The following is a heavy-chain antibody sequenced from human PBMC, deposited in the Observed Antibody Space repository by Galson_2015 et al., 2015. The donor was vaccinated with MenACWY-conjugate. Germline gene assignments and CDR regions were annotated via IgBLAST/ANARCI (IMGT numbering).Heavy chain of an antibody. Sequence: SLRLSCAASGFTFSDYYMSWIRQAPGKGLEWVSYISSSSSYTNYADFVKGRFTISRDNAKNSLYLQMNSLRAEDTAVYYCARDHYDSSGSFPTYDYWGQGTLVTVSS. CDR1: GFTFSDYY. CDR3: ARDHYDSSGSFPTYDY. D-gene: IGHD3-22*01. V-gene: IGHV3-11*06. J-gene: IGHJ4*02. CDR2: ISSSSSYT.